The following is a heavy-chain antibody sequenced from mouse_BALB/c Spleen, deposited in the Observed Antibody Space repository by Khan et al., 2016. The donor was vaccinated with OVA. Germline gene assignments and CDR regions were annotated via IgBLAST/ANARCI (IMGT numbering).Heavy chain of an antibody. CDR3: TRPAYDGYYDY. CDR2: ISSYSGNT. CDR1: GYTFTDYA. Sequence: VQLQQSGPELVRPGVSVKISCKGSGYTFTDYAIHWVKQSHAKSLEWIGLISSYSGNTNYKQKFKEKATMNVDKSSSTAYMELARLTYEDYAIYYCTRPAYDGYYDYGGQGTTHTVSS. J-gene: IGHJ2*01. V-gene: IGHV1S137*01. D-gene: IGHD2-3*01.